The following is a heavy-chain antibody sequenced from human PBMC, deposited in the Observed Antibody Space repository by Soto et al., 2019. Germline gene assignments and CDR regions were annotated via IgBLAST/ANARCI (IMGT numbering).Heavy chain of an antibody. CDR2: IYSGGST. V-gene: IGHV3-53*04. Sequence: SGGSLRLSCAASGFTVSSNYMSWVRQAPGKGLEWVSVIYSGGSTYYADSVKGRFTISRHNSKNTLYLQMNSLRAEDTDVYYCAKTMITFGGVIVIHAFDIWGQGTMVTVSS. D-gene: IGHD3-16*02. CDR1: GFTVSSNY. J-gene: IGHJ3*02. CDR3: AKTMITFGGVIVIHAFDI.